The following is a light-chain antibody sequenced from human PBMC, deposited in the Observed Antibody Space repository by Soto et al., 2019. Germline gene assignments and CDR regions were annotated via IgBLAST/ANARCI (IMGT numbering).Light chain of an antibody. CDR3: QKYNSARMYT. J-gene: IGKJ2*01. V-gene: IGKV1-27*01. CDR1: QGISNY. Sequence: DIQMTQSPSSLSASVGDRVTITCRASQGISNYLAWYQQKPGKVPKLLIYAASTFQSGVPSRFSGSGSGTDFTLTISSLEPEDVATYYWQKYNSARMYTFGQGTKLEIK. CDR2: AAS.